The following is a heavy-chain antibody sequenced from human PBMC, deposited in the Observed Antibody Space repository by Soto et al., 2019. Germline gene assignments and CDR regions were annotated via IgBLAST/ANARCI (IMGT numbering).Heavy chain of an antibody. Sequence: ASVKVSYKASGYTFTSYAMHWVRQAPGQRLEWMGWINAGNGNTKYSQKFQGRVTITRDTSASTAYMELSSLRSEDTAVYYCAREGDIVVELFDYWGQGTLVTVSS. CDR2: INAGNGNT. J-gene: IGHJ4*02. D-gene: IGHD5-12*01. CDR3: AREGDIVVELFDY. CDR1: GYTFTSYA. V-gene: IGHV1-3*01.